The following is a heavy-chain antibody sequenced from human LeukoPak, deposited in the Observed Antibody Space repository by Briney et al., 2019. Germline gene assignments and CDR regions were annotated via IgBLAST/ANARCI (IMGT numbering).Heavy chain of an antibody. V-gene: IGHV4-39*01. CDR2: IYYSGST. Sequence: KPSETLSLTCTVSGGSISSSSYYWGWIRQPPEKGLEWIGSIYYSGSTYYNPSLKSRVTISVDTSKNQFSLKLSSVTAADTAVYYCARHGYSSSVGNSGKFNWGQGTLVTVSS. CDR3: ARHGYSSSVGNSGKFN. J-gene: IGHJ4*02. CDR1: GGSISSSSYY. D-gene: IGHD6-13*01.